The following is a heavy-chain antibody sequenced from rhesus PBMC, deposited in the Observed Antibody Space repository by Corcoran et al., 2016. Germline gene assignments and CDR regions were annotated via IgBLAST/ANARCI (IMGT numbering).Heavy chain of an antibody. CDR3: ARSHFAPGFDY. CDR2: INTDTGNP. CDR1: GYPFTTYA. J-gene: IGHJ4*01. Sequence: QVQLVQSGAEVKQPGASVKVSCKASGYPFTTYALNWVRQTRGQRLEWLGWINTDTGNPTYAQAFKERFTFSLDTSITTGYLQISSLKAEDTAVYYCARSHFAPGFDYWGQGVLVTVSS. V-gene: IGHV7-114*01. D-gene: IGHD3S6*01.